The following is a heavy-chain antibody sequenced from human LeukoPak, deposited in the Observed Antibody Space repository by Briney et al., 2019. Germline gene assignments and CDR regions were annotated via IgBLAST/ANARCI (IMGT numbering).Heavy chain of an antibody. J-gene: IGHJ4*02. CDR2: ISGSGYSK. CDR1: GFTSRDYS. CDR3: ARDRLANEGLQLYDF. Sequence: PGRSLRPSCVRSGFTSRDYSIGWFRQGQGNGREWISHISGSGYSKYDADSVKGRFTISRDNAKGSVFLQMNSLRVDDTGVYYCARDRLANEGLQLYDFWGQGTLVTVSS. D-gene: IGHD5-24*01. V-gene: IGHV3-11*04.